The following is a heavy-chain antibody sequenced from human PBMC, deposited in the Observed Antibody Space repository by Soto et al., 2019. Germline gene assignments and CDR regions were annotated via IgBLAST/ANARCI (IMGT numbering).Heavy chain of an antibody. CDR3: ARAPRSSWYAP. Sequence: ASVKVSCTASGYTFTSYGISWVRQAPGQGLEWMGWISAYNGNTNYAQKLQGRVTMTTDTSTSKAYMELRSLRSDDTAAYYCARAPRSSWYAPWGQGTLVTVSS. D-gene: IGHD6-13*01. J-gene: IGHJ5*02. CDR2: ISAYNGNT. CDR1: GYTFTSYG. V-gene: IGHV1-18*01.